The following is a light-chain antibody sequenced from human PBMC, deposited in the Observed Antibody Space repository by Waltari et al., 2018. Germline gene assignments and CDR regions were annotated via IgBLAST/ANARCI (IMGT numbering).Light chain of an antibody. V-gene: IGKV2-28*01. CDR2: LVS. J-gene: IGKJ2*01. CDR3: LQALQTPYT. Sequence: EIVMTQSPRSLPVTPGEPASLSFRSSLSPLPSNGYTHLNWYLQKPGQSPQLLIYLVSNRASGVPDRFSGSGSDADFTLKISRVEAEDVGVYYCLQALQTPYTFGQGTKLEIK. CDR1: LSPLPSNGYTH.